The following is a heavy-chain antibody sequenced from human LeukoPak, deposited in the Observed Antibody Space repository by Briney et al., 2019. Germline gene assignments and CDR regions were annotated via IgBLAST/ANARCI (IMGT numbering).Heavy chain of an antibody. Sequence: PGGSLRLSCAASGFTFSSYGMHWVRQAPGKGLEWVAVIWYDGSNKYYADSVKGRFTISRDNAKNSLYLQMNSLRAEDTAVYYCARGPWVGATNIIDYWGQGTLVTVSS. CDR1: GFTFSSYG. D-gene: IGHD1-26*01. CDR3: ARGPWVGATNIIDY. CDR2: IWYDGSNK. J-gene: IGHJ4*02. V-gene: IGHV3-33*01.